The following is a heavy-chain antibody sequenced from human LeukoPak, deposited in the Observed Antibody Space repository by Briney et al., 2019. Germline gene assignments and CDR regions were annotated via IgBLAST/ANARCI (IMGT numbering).Heavy chain of an antibody. V-gene: IGHV5-51*01. CDR3: ARHSDVIGAI. J-gene: IGHJ4*02. CDR1: GYTFTHQW. CDR2: IYPRDSDT. Sequence: GEPLKISCKASGYTFTHQWIGWVRQKSGSGLEWMGIIYPRDSDTRYSPSFQGHVSTSADTSINTAYLEWSRLEASDTAIYYCARHSDVIGAIWGQGTLVTVSS. D-gene: IGHD3-10*01.